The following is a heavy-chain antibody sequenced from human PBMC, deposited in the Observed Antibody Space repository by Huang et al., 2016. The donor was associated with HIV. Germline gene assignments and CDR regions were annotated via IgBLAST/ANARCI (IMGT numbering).Heavy chain of an antibody. CDR1: GFDFSNYS. CDR2: SSGTSSNR. CDR3: ARTEMEYYYGSSGYYPDY. V-gene: IGHV3-48*01. J-gene: IGHJ4*02. D-gene: IGHD3-22*01. Sequence: EVQLVESGGALVQPGGSLKLSCVVSGFDFSNYSMNWVRQAPGKGLEWVSYSSGTSSNRYYADSVKGRFTISRDNAKNSVFLQMRSLRAEDTALYYCARTEMEYYYGSSGYYPDYWGQGTQVTVSS.